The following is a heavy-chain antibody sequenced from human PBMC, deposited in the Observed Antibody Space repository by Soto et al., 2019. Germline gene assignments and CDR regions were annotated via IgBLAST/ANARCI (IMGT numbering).Heavy chain of an antibody. CDR2: ISGSGGST. Sequence: EVQLLESGGGLVQPGGSLRLSCAASGFTFSSYAMSWVRQAPGKGLEWVSAISGSGGSTYYADSVKGRFTISRDKSKNQLYLQMNSLRAEDTAVYYCAKGGTGVLVSVCWGQGTLVTVSS. CDR3: AKGGTGVLVSVC. CDR1: GFTFSSYA. V-gene: IGHV3-23*01. D-gene: IGHD7-27*01. J-gene: IGHJ4*02.